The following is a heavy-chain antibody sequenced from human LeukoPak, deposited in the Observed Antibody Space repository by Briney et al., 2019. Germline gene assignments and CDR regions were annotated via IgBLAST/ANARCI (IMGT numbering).Heavy chain of an antibody. D-gene: IGHD3-3*01. CDR3: AKGLLEWLLSYMDV. CDR2: IRYDGSNK. CDR1: GFTFSSYG. Sequence: PGGSLRLSCAASGFTFSSYGMHWVRQAPGKGLEWVAFIRYDGSNKYYAVSVKGRFAISRDNSKNTLYLQMNSLRAEDTAVYYCAKGLLEWLLSYMDVWGKGTTVTVSS. V-gene: IGHV3-30*02. J-gene: IGHJ6*03.